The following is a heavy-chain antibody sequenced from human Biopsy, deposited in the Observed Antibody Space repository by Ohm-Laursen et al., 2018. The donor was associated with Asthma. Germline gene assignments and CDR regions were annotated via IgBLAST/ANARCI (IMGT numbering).Heavy chain of an antibody. CDR2: IKHDGTEK. Sequence: SLRLSCAASGFTFGSYGLHWVRQAPGKGLEWVADIKHDGTEKNHVDSLKGRFTISRDNAKNRLYLEMASLRAEDTAVYYCAREKVIESRGFQNWFDPWGQGTLVHVSS. D-gene: IGHD3-16*02. J-gene: IGHJ5*02. V-gene: IGHV3-33*01. CDR1: GFTFGSYG. CDR3: AREKVIESRGFQNWFDP.